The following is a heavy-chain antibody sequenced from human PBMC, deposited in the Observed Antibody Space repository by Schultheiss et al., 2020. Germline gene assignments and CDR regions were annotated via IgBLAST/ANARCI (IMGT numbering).Heavy chain of an antibody. D-gene: IGHD2-2*01. V-gene: IGHV4-39*01. CDR1: GGSISSSSYY. CDR2: IYYSGST. Sequence: SETLSLTCTVSGGSISSSSYYWGWIRQPPGKGLEWIGSIYYSGSTYYNPSLKSRVTISVDTSKNQFSLKLSSVTAADTAVYYCARHERDYCSSTSCYERRYNWFDPWGQGTLVTVSS. CDR3: ARHERDYCSSTSCYERRYNWFDP. J-gene: IGHJ5*02.